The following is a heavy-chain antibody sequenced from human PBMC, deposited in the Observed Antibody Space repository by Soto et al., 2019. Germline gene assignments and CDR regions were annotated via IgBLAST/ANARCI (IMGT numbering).Heavy chain of an antibody. CDR2: IIPIFGTA. CDR1: GGTFSSYA. J-gene: IGHJ5*02. D-gene: IGHD5-18*01. Sequence: SVKVSCKASGGTFSSYAISWVRQAPGQGLEWMGGIIPIFGTANYAQKFQGRVTITADKSTSTAYMELSSLRSEDTAVYYCARPQYGYGYEGEDWFDPWGQGTLVTVSS. V-gene: IGHV1-69*06. CDR3: ARPQYGYGYEGEDWFDP.